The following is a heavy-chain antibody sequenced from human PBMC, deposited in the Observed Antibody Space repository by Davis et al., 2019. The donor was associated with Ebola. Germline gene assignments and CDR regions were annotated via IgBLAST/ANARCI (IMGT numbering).Heavy chain of an antibody. CDR1: GFTFSSYA. CDR2: ISGSGGST. V-gene: IGHV3-23*01. D-gene: IGHD3-22*01. J-gene: IGHJ4*02. CDR3: AKLSYYDSSGHFDY. Sequence: GESLKISCAASGFTFSSYAMSWVRQAPGKGLEWVSAISGSGGSTYYADSVKGRFTISRDNSKNTLYLQMNSLRAEDTAVYYCAKLSYYDSSGHFDYWGQGTLVTVSS.